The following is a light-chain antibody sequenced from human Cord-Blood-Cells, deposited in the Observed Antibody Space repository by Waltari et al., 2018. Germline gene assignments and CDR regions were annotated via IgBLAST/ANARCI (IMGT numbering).Light chain of an antibody. V-gene: IGKV3-11*01. CDR2: DAS. CDR1: QSVSSY. J-gene: IGKJ1*01. CDR3: QQRSNWPWT. Sequence: EIVLTEPPATLSLSPGERASLSCRASQSVSSYLAWYQQKPGQAPRLLIYDASNRATVIPARFTGSGSGTDFTLTISSLEPEDFAVYYCQQRSNWPWTFGQGTKVEIK.